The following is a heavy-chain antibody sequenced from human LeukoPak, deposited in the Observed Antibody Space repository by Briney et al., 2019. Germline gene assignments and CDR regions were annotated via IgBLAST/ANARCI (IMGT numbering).Heavy chain of an antibody. V-gene: IGHV4-34*01. CDR1: GGSFSGYY. J-gene: IGHJ5*02. D-gene: IGHD2-21*01. Sequence: PSETLSLTCAVYGGSFSGYYWSWIRQPPVKVLEWIGEINHSGSTNYNPSVKSRVTISVDTSKNQFSLKLSSVTAADTAVYYCARGVVAIFNAAAGVLSWFDPWGQGTLVTVSS. CDR2: INHSGST. CDR3: ARGVVAIFNAAAGVLSWFDP.